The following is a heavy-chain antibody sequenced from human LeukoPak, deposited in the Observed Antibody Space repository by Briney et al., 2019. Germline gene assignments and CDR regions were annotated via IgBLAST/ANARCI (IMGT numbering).Heavy chain of an antibody. D-gene: IGHD3-10*01. V-gene: IGHV3-13*01. CDR2: IGTAGDT. J-gene: IGHJ3*02. CDR1: GFTFSSYD. Sequence: GGSLRLSCAASGFTFSSYDMHWVRQATGKGLEWVSAIGTAGDTYYPGSVKGRFTISRENAKNSLYLQMNSLRAGDTAVYYCARGSRGVAGKRLVAFDIWGQGTMVTVSS. CDR3: ARGSRGVAGKRLVAFDI.